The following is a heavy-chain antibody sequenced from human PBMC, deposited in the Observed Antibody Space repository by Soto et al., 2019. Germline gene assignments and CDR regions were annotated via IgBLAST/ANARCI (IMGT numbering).Heavy chain of an antibody. CDR1: GYTFTSYG. Sequence: QVQLVQSGAEVKKPGASVKVSCKASGYTFTSYGISWVRQAPGQGLEWMGWISAYNGNTNYAQKLQGRVTMTTDTSTSTAYMELRSLRSDDTAVYYCARDGIRGYSYGYIGDRRFDYWGQGTLVTVSS. V-gene: IGHV1-18*01. J-gene: IGHJ4*02. CDR3: ARDGIRGYSYGYIGDRRFDY. CDR2: ISAYNGNT. D-gene: IGHD5-18*01.